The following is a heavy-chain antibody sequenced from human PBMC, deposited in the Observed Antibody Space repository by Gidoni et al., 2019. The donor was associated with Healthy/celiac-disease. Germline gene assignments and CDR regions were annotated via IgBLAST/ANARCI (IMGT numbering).Heavy chain of an antibody. D-gene: IGHD6-19*01. V-gene: IGHV4-4*07. CDR1: GCSISRYY. CDR2: ISTSGSH. J-gene: IGHJ3*02. Sequence: QVQLQESGPGLVKPSETLSLTCPVSGCSISRYYWSWIRPPAGKGPEWIGRISTSGSHNHNPPLKSRVTMAVDTSKNQFSLKLSSVTAADTAVYYCARASRYSSGWPDAFDIWGQGKMVTVSS. CDR3: ARASRYSSGWPDAFDI.